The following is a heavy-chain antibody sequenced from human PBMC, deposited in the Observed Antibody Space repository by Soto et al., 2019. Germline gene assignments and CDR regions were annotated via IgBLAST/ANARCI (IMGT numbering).Heavy chain of an antibody. V-gene: IGHV4-61*01. CDR1: GGSVSSGRFY. Sequence: PAETLSLTCTVSGGSVSSGRFYWSWIRQPPGKGLEWIGYIYYSGSTKYNPSLRSRVTISVDTSKNQFSLKLTSVTAAETAVYYCARSGSGSGWLGGQGTLVTVSS. CDR2: IYYSGST. D-gene: IGHD6-19*01. CDR3: ARSGSGSGWL. J-gene: IGHJ4*02.